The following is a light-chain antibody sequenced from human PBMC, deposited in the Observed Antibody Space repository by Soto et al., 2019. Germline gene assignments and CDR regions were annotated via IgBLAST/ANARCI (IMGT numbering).Light chain of an antibody. V-gene: IGKV3-20*01. J-gene: IGKJ1*01. CDR3: QQYGGSPRT. CDR2: GAS. CDR1: HSVGGTF. Sequence: EIVLTQSPGTLSLSPGEGATLSCRASHSVGGTFLAWYQQKGGQAPRLLIHGASNRATGIPDRSSGSGSGTDFTLTISRLEPEDFAVYYCQQYGGSPRTFGQGTKVDIK.